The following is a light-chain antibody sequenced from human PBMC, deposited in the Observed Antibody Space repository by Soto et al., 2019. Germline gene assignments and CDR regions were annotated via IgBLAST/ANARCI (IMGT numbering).Light chain of an antibody. CDR1: SSDVGGYNY. CDR2: DVN. CDR3: SSYTGSNTLVV. V-gene: IGLV2-14*01. J-gene: IGLJ2*01. Sequence: QSVLTQPASVSGSPGQSITISCTGTSSDVGGYNYVSWYQQHPGKAPKLMIYDVNDRPSGVSNRFSGSKSGNTASLTISGLQAEDEADYYCSSYTGSNTLVVFGGGTKLPS.